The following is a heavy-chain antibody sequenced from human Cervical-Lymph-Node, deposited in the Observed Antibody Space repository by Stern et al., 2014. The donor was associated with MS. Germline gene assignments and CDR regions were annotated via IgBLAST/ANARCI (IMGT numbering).Heavy chain of an antibody. D-gene: IGHD3-16*01. CDR1: GFTFTDYY. CDR3: ARDKGPAFD. CDR2: LSPSSTYS. J-gene: IGHJ4*02. V-gene: IGHV3-11*06. Sequence: VQLEESGGDLVKPGGSLRLSCVASGFTFTDYYMTWIRQAPGKGLEWISYLSPSSTYSGYADSVKGRFTISRDNAKNTLYLQMSSLRADDTGIYYCARDKGPAFDWGQGTLVTVSS.